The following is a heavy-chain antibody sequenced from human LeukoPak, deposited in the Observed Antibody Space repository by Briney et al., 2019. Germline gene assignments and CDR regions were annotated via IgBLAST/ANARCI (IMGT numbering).Heavy chain of an antibody. CDR1: GFTFSSYS. V-gene: IGHV3-21*01. D-gene: IGHD6-13*01. CDR3: ARRSGIAAARNWFDP. CDR2: ISSSSSYI. Sequence: RPGGSLRLSCAASGFTFSSYSMNWVRQAPGKGLEWVSSISSSSSYIYYADSVKGRFTISRDNAKNSLYLQMNSLRAEDTAVYYCARRSGIAAARNWFDPWGQGTLVTVSS. J-gene: IGHJ5*02.